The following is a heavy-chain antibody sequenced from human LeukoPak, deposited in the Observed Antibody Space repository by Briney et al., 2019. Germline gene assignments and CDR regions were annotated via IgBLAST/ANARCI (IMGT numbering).Heavy chain of an antibody. V-gene: IGHV4-4*07. D-gene: IGHD5-12*01. Sequence: SSETLSPTCTVSGGSISSYYWSWIRQPAGKGLEWIGRIYTSGSTNYNPSLKSRVTMSVDTSKNQFSLQLSSVTAADTAVYYCARLDSGYDWDYFDYWGQGTLVNVFS. CDR3: ARLDSGYDWDYFDY. CDR1: GGSISSYY. J-gene: IGHJ4*02. CDR2: IYTSGST.